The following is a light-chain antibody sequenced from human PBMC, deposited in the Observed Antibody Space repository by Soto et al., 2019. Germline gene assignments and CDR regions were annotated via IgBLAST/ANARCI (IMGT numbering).Light chain of an antibody. CDR3: QQYNSYSWT. V-gene: IGKV1-5*01. Sequence: DIPMTQSPSTLSSSVGDRVTITCRASQSIGSWLAWYQQKPGKAPKLLIYAASSLQSGVPSRFSGSGSGTDFTLTISSLQPDDFATYYCQQYNSYSWTFGQGTKVDIK. CDR2: AAS. CDR1: QSIGSW. J-gene: IGKJ1*01.